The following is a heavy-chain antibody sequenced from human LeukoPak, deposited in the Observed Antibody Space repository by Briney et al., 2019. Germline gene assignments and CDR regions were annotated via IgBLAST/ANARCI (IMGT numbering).Heavy chain of an antibody. V-gene: IGHV4-34*01. Sequence: PSETLSLTCTVSGGSISSYYWSWIRQPPGKGLEWIGEINHSGSTNYNPSLKSRVTISVDTSKNQFSLKLSSVTAADTAVYYCARGEIAAAGTFEGNWFDPWGQGTLVTVSS. CDR1: GGSISSYY. D-gene: IGHD6-13*01. J-gene: IGHJ5*02. CDR2: INHSGST. CDR3: ARGEIAAAGTFEGNWFDP.